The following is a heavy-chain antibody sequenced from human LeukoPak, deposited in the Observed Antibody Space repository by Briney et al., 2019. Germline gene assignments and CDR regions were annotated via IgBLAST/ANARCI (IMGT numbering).Heavy chain of an antibody. CDR1: GYTLTELS. D-gene: IGHD5-18*01. Sequence: GASVKVSCKVSGYTLTELSMHWVRQAPGKGLEWMGGFDPEDGETIYAQKFQGRVTMTEDTSTDTAYMELSSLRSEDTAVYYCVTAGDTANGGECFDYWGQGTLVTVSS. J-gene: IGHJ4*02. CDR2: FDPEDGET. V-gene: IGHV1-24*01. CDR3: VTAGDTANGGECFDY.